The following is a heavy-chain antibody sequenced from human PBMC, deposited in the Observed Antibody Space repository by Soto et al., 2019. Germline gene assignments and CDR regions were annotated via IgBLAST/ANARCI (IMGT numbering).Heavy chain of an antibody. J-gene: IGHJ4*02. CDR3: ATGRGDDYSNFYYFDY. CDR2: IYYSGST. Sequence: SSETLSLTCTVSGGSIIRYYWSWIRQPPGKGLEWIGYIYYSGSTNYNPSLKSRVTISVDTSKNQFSLKLSSVTAADTAVYYCATGRGDDYSNFYYFDYWGQGTLVTVSS. CDR1: GGSIIRYY. V-gene: IGHV4-59*01. D-gene: IGHD4-4*01.